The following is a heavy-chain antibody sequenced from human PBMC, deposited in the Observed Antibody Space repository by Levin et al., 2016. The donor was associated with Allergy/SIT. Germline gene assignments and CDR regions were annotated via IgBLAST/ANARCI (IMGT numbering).Heavy chain of an antibody. CDR1: GFTFSSYS. CDR2: ISSSSSYI. Sequence: GESLKISCAASGFTFSSYSMNWVRQAPGKGLEWVSSISSSSSYIYYADSVKGRFTISRDNAKNSLYLQMNSLRAEDTAVYYCARALGVNGDAFDIWGQGTMVTVSS. D-gene: IGHD1-26*01. CDR3: ARALGVNGDAFDI. V-gene: IGHV3-21*01. J-gene: IGHJ3*02.